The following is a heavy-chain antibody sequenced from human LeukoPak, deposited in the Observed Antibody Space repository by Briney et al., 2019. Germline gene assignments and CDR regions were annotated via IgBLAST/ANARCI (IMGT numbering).Heavy chain of an antibody. CDR3: AKDGGEYYDILTGYYPRLYYMDV. Sequence: PGGSLRLSCVASGFTFSTYGMSWVRQAPGKGLEWVSAISGSGGSTYYADSVKGRFTISRDNSENTLYLQMNSLRAEDTAVYYCAKDGGEYYDILTGYYPRLYYMDVWGKGTTVTISS. CDR1: GFTFSTYG. V-gene: IGHV3-23*01. CDR2: ISGSGGST. D-gene: IGHD3-9*01. J-gene: IGHJ6*03.